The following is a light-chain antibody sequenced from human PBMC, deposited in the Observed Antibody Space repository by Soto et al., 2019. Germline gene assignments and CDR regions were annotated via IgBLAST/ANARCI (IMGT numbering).Light chain of an antibody. Sequence: ETVLTQSPGTLSLSPGEEATLSCRASQSVSSSYLAWYQQKPGQAPRLLVYGASSRATGIPDRFSGSGSGTDFTLTISRLEPEDFAVYYCQQYGSSRTFGQGTKVDIK. CDR2: GAS. CDR1: QSVSSSY. J-gene: IGKJ1*01. V-gene: IGKV3-20*01. CDR3: QQYGSSRT.